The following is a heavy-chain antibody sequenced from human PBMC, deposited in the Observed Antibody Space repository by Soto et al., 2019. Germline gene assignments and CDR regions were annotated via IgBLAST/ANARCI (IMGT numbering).Heavy chain of an antibody. CDR3: AKGAISSGWFKGDAFDI. V-gene: IGHV3-23*01. D-gene: IGHD6-19*01. CDR1: GFTFSSYA. J-gene: IGHJ3*02. Sequence: EVQLLESGGGLVQPGGSLRLSCAASGFTFSSYAMSWVRQAPGKGLEWVSAISGSGGSTYYADSVKGRFTISRDNAKNTPYLQMNSLRAEDTAVYYCAKGAISSGWFKGDAFDIWGQGTMVTVSS. CDR2: ISGSGGST.